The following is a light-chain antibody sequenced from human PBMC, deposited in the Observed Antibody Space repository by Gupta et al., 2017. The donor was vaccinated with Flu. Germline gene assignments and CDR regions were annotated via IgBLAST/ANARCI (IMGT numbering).Light chain of an antibody. V-gene: IGKV2-30*01. CDR3: RQGKQWPLT. J-gene: IGKJ4*01. CDR1: QSLLYSDGNTY. CDR2: KVS. Sequence: VTLEQPASISCKSNQSLLYSDGNTYLNWFQQSPGQSPRRLIYKVSNRDSGVPDRFSGSGSGTDFTLKIIRVEAEDVGVYYCRQGKQWPLTFGGGTKMEI.